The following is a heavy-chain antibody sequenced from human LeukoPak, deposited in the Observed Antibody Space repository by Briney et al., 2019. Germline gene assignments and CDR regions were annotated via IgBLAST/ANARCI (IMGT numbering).Heavy chain of an antibody. D-gene: IGHD3-22*01. CDR3: ARVVGGGYYDSSGYFKWGAFDI. CDR1: GYTFTSYG. CDR2: TIPIFGTA. J-gene: IGHJ3*02. V-gene: IGHV1-69*13. Sequence: SVKVSCKASGYTFTSYGISWVRQAPGQGLEWMGGTIPIFGTANYAQKFQGRVTITADESTSTAYMELSSLRSEDTAVYYCARVVGGGYYDSSGYFKWGAFDIWGQGTMVTVSS.